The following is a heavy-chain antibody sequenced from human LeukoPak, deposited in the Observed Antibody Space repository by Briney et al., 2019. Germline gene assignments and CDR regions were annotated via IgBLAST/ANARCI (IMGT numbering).Heavy chain of an antibody. Sequence: PGGPLRLSCAASGFTFSSYSMNWVRQAPGKGLEWVSSISSSSSYIYYADSVKGRFTISRDNAKNSLYLQMDSLRAEDAAVYYCARTSGESTAALRAPFDYWGQGTLATVSS. J-gene: IGHJ4*02. CDR2: ISSSSSYI. D-gene: IGHD6-6*01. CDR1: GFTFSSYS. CDR3: ARTSGESTAALRAPFDY. V-gene: IGHV3-21*01.